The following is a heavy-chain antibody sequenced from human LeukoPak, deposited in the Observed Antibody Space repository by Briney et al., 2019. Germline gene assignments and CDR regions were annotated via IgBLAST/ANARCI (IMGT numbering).Heavy chain of an antibody. V-gene: IGHV3-23*01. J-gene: IGHJ4*02. CDR2: FSGRGQNT. D-gene: IGHD3-10*01. CDR1: GFTFDNYA. Sequence: GVSLRLSCAASGFTFDNYAMTWVRQAPGKGLEWVSGFSGRGQNTYYTVSVRGRFTISRDNSKNTLYLQLKSLRAEETAVYYCAKLTGRGLVRAVYFAHWGQGTLVTVSS. CDR3: AKLTGRGLVRAVYFAH.